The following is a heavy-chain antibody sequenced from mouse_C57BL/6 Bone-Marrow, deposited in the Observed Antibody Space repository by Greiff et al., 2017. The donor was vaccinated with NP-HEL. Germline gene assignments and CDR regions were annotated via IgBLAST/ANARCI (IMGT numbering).Heavy chain of an antibody. Sequence: QVQLQQSGAELVKPGASVKLSCKASGYTFTEYTIHWVKQRSGQGLEWIGWFYPGSGSIKYNEKFKDKATLTADKSSSTVYMELSRLTAEDSAGYFCARHEEGLGYGSSEAWFAYWGQGTLVTVSA. V-gene: IGHV1-62-2*01. CDR1: GYTFTEYT. CDR2: FYPGSGSI. CDR3: ARHEEGLGYGSSEAWFAY. J-gene: IGHJ3*01. D-gene: IGHD1-1*01.